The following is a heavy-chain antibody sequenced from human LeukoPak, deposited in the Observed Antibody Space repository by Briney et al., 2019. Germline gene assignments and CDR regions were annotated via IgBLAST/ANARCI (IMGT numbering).Heavy chain of an antibody. D-gene: IGHD3-10*01. CDR3: ARDKYGSGSYFPDY. CDR2: ISYDGSNK. Sequence: GRSLRPSCAASGFTFSSYAMHRVRQAPGKGLEWVAVISYDGSNKYYADSVKGRFTISRDNSKNTLYLQMNSLRAEDTAVYYCARDKYGSGSYFPDYWGQGTLVTVSS. J-gene: IGHJ4*02. CDR1: GFTFSSYA. V-gene: IGHV3-30*04.